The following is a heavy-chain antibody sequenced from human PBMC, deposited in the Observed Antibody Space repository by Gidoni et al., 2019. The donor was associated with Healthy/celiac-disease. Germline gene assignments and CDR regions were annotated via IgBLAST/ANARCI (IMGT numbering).Heavy chain of an antibody. V-gene: IGHV3-21*01. J-gene: IGHJ4*02. CDR2: ISSSSSYI. D-gene: IGHD7-27*01. CDR1: GFTFSSYS. Sequence: EVQLVESGGGLVKPGGSLRLSCAASGFTFSSYSMNWVRQAPGKGLEWVSSISSSSSYIYYADSVKGRFTISRDNAKNSLYLQMNSLRAEDTAVYYCARDGELGMEHDYWGQGTLVTVSS. CDR3: ARDGELGMEHDY.